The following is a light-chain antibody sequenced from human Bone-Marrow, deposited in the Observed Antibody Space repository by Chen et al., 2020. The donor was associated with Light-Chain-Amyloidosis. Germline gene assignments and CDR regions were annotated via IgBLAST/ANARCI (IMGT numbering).Light chain of an antibody. V-gene: IGLV3-25*03. CDR3: QAADSTGIYRV. CDR1: ALPDQY. J-gene: IGLJ3*02. CDR2: KDS. Sequence: YELTQPPSVSVSPGQTARITCPGDALPDQYAYWYQQKAGQAPVLVLNKDSERPSGIPERVSGSSSGTTVTLTISGVQAEDEAVYYCQAADSTGIYRVFSGGTKLTVL.